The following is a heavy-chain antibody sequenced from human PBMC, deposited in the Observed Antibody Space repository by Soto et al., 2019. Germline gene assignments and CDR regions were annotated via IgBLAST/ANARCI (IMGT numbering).Heavy chain of an antibody. D-gene: IGHD2-21*02. CDR3: ARKVVTAYNWFDP. Sequence: SETLSLTCAVHGGSFSGYYWSWIRQPPGKGLEWIGEINHSGSTNYNPSLKSRVTISVDTSKNQFSLKLSSVTAADTAVYYCARKVVTAYNWFDPWGQGTLVTVSS. V-gene: IGHV4-34*01. CDR2: INHSGST. J-gene: IGHJ5*02. CDR1: GGSFSGYY.